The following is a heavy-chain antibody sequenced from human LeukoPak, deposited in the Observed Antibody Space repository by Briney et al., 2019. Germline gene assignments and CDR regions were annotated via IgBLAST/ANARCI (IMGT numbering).Heavy chain of an antibody. Sequence: PGGSLRLSCAASGFTFGSYWMSWVRQAPGKGLEWVANIKQDGSEKYYVDSVKGRFTISRDNAKNSLYLQMNSLRAEDTAVYYCAREGVLPGIAAAVDCWGQGTLVTVSS. CDR3: AREGVLPGIAAAVDC. J-gene: IGHJ4*02. D-gene: IGHD6-13*01. CDR1: GFTFGSYW. CDR2: IKQDGSEK. V-gene: IGHV3-7*01.